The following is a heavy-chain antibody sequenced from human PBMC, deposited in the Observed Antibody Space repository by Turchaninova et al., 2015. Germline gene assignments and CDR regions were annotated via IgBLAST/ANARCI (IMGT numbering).Heavy chain of an antibody. D-gene: IGHD3-16*01. V-gene: IGHV3-21*01. J-gene: IGHJ6*02. CDR2: LSHNSTDI. Sequence: EVQLVESGGGLVKPGGSLRLSCAASGFTFTKYNMNWVRQAPGKGREWGSSLSHNSTDIYYADFVKGLFNISRDNAKNSLCRKMNRLRAADTAVYYCARPGGDYYAMDVWGQGTTVTVAS. CDR1: GFTFTKYN. CDR3: ARPGGDYYAMDV.